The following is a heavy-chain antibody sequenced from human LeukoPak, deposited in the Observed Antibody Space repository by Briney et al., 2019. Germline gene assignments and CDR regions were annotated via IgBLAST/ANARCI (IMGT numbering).Heavy chain of an antibody. Sequence: SVKVSCKACGGTFSSYAISGVRPAPGQGLEWMGGIIPIFGTANYAQKFQGRVTMTTDTSTRTAYMELRSLRSDDTAVYYCARERQWGGSFDYWGQGTLVTVSS. CDR1: GGTFSSYA. CDR2: IIPIFGTA. D-gene: IGHD1-26*01. V-gene: IGHV1-69*05. CDR3: ARERQWGGSFDY. J-gene: IGHJ4*02.